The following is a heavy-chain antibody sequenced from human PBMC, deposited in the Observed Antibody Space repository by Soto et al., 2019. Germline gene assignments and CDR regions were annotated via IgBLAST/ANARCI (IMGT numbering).Heavy chain of an antibody. CDR3: AHSRTPLKIPIDAFDI. Sequence: QITLKESGPTLVKPTQTLTLTCTFSGFSLSTSGVGVCWIRQPPGKALEWLALIYWDDDKRYSPSLKSRLTITKDTSKNQVVLTMTNMDPVDTATYYCAHSRTPLKIPIDAFDIWGQGTMVTVSS. CDR1: GFSLSTSGVG. CDR2: IYWDDDK. V-gene: IGHV2-5*02. D-gene: IGHD2-21*01. J-gene: IGHJ3*02.